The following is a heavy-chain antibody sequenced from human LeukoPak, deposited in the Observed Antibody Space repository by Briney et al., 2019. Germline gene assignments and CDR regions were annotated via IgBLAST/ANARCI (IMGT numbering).Heavy chain of an antibody. CDR2: IYSGGST. Sequence: GGSLRLSCAASGFTVSSNYMSWVRQAPGKGLEWVSVIYSGGSTYYADSVKGRFTISRDNSKNTLYPQMNSLRAEDTAVYYCARDPDPGYSSTGDYWGQGTLVTVSS. J-gene: IGHJ4*02. CDR3: ARDPDPGYSSTGDY. D-gene: IGHD6-13*01. CDR1: GFTVSSNY. V-gene: IGHV3-53*01.